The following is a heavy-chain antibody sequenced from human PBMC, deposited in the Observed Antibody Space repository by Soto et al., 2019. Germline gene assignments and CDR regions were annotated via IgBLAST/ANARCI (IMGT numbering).Heavy chain of an antibody. CDR1: GFTFSTYS. V-gene: IGHV3-48*01. J-gene: IGHJ4*02. CDR3: ARATAAALDF. CDR2: ISGGGTI. D-gene: IGHD6-13*01. Sequence: GGSLRLSCAASGFTFSTYSMNWVRQAPGEGLEWVSYISGGGTIYYADSVKGRFTISRDNVKKSLYLQMNSLRPEDTALYYCARATAAALDFWGQGTLVTVSS.